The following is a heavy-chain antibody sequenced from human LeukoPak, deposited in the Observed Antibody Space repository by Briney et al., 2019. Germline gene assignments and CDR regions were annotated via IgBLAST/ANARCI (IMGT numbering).Heavy chain of an antibody. CDR2: INSDGRST. Sequence: VGSLRHSCASTLFTLRSYLLRSVRPAPAKGLAWVSRINSDGRSTSYADSVNGRFTISRDNAKNTLYLQMNSLRAEDTAVYYCARDKEGHAPFDYWGQGTLVTVSS. V-gene: IGHV3-74*01. CDR3: ARDKEGHAPFDY. J-gene: IGHJ4*02. D-gene: IGHD2-2*01. CDR1: LFTLRSYL.